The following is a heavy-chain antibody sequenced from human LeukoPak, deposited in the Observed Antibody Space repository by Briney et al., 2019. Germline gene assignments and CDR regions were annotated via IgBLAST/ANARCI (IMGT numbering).Heavy chain of an antibody. CDR2: IYYSGST. V-gene: IGHV4-59*08. CDR1: GGSISSYY. D-gene: IGHD3-16*02. J-gene: IGHJ4*02. Sequence: SETLSLTCTVSGGSISSYYWSWIRQPPGKGLEWIGYIYYSGSTNYNPSLKSRVTISVDTSKNQFSLKLSSVTAADTAVYYCARHRSNDYVWGSYRFRGFFDYWGQGTLVTVSS. CDR3: ARHRSNDYVWGSYRFRGFFDY.